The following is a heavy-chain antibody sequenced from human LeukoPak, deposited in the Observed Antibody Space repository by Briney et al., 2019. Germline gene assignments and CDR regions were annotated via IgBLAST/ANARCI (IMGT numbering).Heavy chain of an antibody. CDR3: AKDRAYSSSHFDY. Sequence: PGRSLRLSCAASGFTFDDYAMHWVRQAPGKGLEWVSGVSRNSGSIGYADSVKGRFTISRDNAKNSLYLQMNSLRAEDTALYYCAKDRAYSSSHFDYWGQGTLVTVSS. CDR2: VSRNSGSI. J-gene: IGHJ4*02. V-gene: IGHV3-9*01. D-gene: IGHD6-13*01. CDR1: GFTFDDYA.